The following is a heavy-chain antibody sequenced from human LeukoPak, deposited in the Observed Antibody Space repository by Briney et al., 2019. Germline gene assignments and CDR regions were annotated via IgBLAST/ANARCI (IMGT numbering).Heavy chain of an antibody. CDR3: ARGMTPDYYYGMDV. J-gene: IGHJ6*02. D-gene: IGHD3-10*01. Sequence: GRSLRLSCAASGFTFSSYGMHWVRQAPGKGLEWVAVIWYDGSNKYYADSVKGRFTISRDNSKNTLYLQMNSLRAEDTAVYYCARGMTPDYYYGMDVWGQGTTVTVSS. CDR2: IWYDGSNK. V-gene: IGHV3-33*01. CDR1: GFTFSSYG.